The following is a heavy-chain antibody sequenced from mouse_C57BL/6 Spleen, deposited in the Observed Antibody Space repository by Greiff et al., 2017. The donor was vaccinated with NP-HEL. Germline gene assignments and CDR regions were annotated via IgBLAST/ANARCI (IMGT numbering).Heavy chain of an antibody. Sequence: DVQLVESGGGLVKPGGSLKLSCAASGFTFSSYAMSWVRQTPEKRLEWVATISDGGSYTYYPDNVKGRFTISRDNAKNNLYLQMSHLKSEDTAIYYCARDGTFDYWGQGTTLTVSS. CDR3: ARDGTFDY. D-gene: IGHD4-1*01. V-gene: IGHV5-4*01. J-gene: IGHJ2*01. CDR2: ISDGGSYT. CDR1: GFTFSSYA.